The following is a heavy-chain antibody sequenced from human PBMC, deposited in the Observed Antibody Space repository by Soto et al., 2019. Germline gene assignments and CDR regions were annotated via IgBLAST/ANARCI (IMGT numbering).Heavy chain of an antibody. Sequence: ASVKVSGKASGYTFTGYYMHWVRQAPGQGLEWMGWINPNSGGTNYAQKFQGRVTMTRDTSISTAYMELSRLRSDDTAVYYCARGTEGLDAFDIWGQGTMVTVSS. J-gene: IGHJ3*02. D-gene: IGHD1-1*01. V-gene: IGHV1-2*02. CDR2: INPNSGGT. CDR1: GYTFTGYY. CDR3: ARGTEGLDAFDI.